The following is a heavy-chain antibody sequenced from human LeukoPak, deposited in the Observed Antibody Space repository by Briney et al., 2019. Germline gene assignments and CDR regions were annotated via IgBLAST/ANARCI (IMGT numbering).Heavy chain of an antibody. CDR1: GFSFSTYW. CDR2: INSDGSST. Sequence: GGSLRLSCAASGFSFSTYWMHWVRQAPGKGLVWVARINSDGSSTNYADSVRGRFTISRDNAKNTLYLQMNSLRTEDTAVYYCARAWDVWGKGTTVTVSS. J-gene: IGHJ6*04. V-gene: IGHV3-74*01. CDR3: ARAWDV.